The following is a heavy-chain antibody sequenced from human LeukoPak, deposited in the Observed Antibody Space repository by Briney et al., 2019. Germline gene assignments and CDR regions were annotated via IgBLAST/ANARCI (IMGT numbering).Heavy chain of an antibody. J-gene: IGHJ4*02. Sequence: PGGSLRLSCAASGFTFDDYAMHWVRQAPGKGVEGVSCISWNSGSIGYADSVQGRFTISRDNAKNSLYLQMNSPRAEDTALYYCAKVRYSSGWYDYWGQGTLVTVSS. D-gene: IGHD6-19*01. V-gene: IGHV3-9*01. CDR3: AKVRYSSGWYDY. CDR2: ISWNSGSI. CDR1: GFTFDDYA.